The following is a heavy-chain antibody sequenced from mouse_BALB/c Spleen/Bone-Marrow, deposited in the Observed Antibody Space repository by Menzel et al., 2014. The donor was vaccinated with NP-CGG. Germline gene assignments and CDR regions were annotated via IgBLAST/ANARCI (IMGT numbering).Heavy chain of an antibody. V-gene: IGHV1S81*02. CDR3: VRIICGSSYVKEY. J-gene: IGHJ4*01. CDR1: GYTFTSRC. Sequence: VQLQQSGAELVKPGASVKLSCKASGYTFTSRCMHWVKQRPGQGLEWIGEINPSNGRANYNEKFKTKATLTVDKSSSTAYMQLSSLTSENSAVYYCVRIICGSSYVKEYWAQGPSLTLSS. D-gene: IGHD1-1*01. CDR2: INPSNGRA.